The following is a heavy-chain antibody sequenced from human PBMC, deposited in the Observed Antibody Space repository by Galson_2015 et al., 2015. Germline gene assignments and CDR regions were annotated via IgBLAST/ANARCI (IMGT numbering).Heavy chain of an antibody. V-gene: IGHV3-48*01. CDR3: ARVKYSTGSFYAFDI. D-gene: IGHD6-19*01. CDR2: ITSASATI. CDR1: GFTFSSHS. J-gene: IGHJ3*02. Sequence: SLRLSCAASGFTFSSHSMNWVRQAPGKGLEWLSYITSASATIYYADSVKGRFTISRDNAKNSLYLQMNSLRAEDSAVYYCARVKYSTGSFYAFDIWGQGTMVTVSS.